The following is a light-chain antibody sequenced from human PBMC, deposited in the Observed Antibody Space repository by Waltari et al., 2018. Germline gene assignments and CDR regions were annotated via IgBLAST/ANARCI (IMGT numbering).Light chain of an antibody. Sequence: QSALTQPASVSGSPGQSITLSCTGTATDVGCYNYFSWYQQHPGKAPKLIIFDVSSRPSGISNRFSGSKFGNTASLTISGVQPEDEADYYCCSFTSSSTWVFGGGTKLTVL. J-gene: IGLJ3*02. CDR3: CSFTSSSTWV. CDR2: DVS. CDR1: ATDVGCYNY. V-gene: IGLV2-14*03.